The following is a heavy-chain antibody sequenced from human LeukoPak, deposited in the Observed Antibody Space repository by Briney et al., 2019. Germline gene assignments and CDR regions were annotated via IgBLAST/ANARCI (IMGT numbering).Heavy chain of an antibody. CDR1: HGSISNRNW. CDR2: IYQSGRT. Sequence: SETLSLTCALFHGSISNRNWWTWVRQSPGKGLEWIGEIYQSGRTNYNPSLNSRVIISVDMSNNQFSLRLDSMTAADTAVYFCAAHRGHTYGPLDYWARESWSPSP. J-gene: IGHJ4*02. CDR3: AAHRGHTYGPLDY. V-gene: IGHV4-4*02. D-gene: IGHD5-18*01.